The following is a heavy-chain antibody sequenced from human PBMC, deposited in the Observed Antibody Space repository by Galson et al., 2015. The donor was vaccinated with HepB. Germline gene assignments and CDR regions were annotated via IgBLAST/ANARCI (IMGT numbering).Heavy chain of an antibody. Sequence: QSGAEVKKPGESLRISCKGSGYSFTSYWISWVRQMPGKGLEWMGRIGPSDSYTNYSPSFQGHVTISADKSISTAYLQWSSLKASDTAMYYCATKGSGELSNYYYGMDVWGQGTTVTVSS. CDR3: ATKGSGELSNYYYGMDV. CDR2: IGPSDSYT. D-gene: IGHD3-16*02. J-gene: IGHJ6*02. CDR1: GYSFTSYW. V-gene: IGHV5-10-1*01.